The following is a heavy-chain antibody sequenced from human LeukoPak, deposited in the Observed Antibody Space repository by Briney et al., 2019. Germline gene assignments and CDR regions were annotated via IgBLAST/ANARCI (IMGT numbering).Heavy chain of an antibody. D-gene: IGHD3-22*01. V-gene: IGHV3-23*01. CDR3: AKEIVVVSHFDY. J-gene: IGHJ4*02. CDR2: ISGSGGST. Sequence: GGSLRLSCAASGFTFSDYNMNWVRQAPGKGLEWVSAISGSGGSTYYADSVKGRFTISRDNSKNTLYLQMNSLRAEDTAVYYCAKEIVVVSHFDYWGQGTLVTVSS. CDR1: GFTFSDYN.